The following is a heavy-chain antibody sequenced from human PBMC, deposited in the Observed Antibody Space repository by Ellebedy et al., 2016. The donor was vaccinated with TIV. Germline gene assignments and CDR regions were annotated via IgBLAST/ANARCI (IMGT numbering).Heavy chain of an antibody. CDR1: GFTVSSTH. CDR3: ARGVGDCRGPSCYALGY. CDR2: IYSGGST. J-gene: IGHJ4*02. D-gene: IGHD2-15*01. Sequence: GESLKISCAASGFTVSSTHMTWVRQPPGKALEWVSLIYSGGSTYYADSLQGRFTISRDFSKNTLNLQLNSLRDDDTAGYYRARGVGDCRGPSCYALGYWGQGTLVTVTS. V-gene: IGHV3-66*01.